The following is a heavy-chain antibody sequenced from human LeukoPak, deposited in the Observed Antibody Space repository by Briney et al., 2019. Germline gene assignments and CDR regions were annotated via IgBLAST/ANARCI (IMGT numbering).Heavy chain of an antibody. Sequence: GSLRLSCAASGFTSSRYAMSWVRQAPGKGLEWVGSIYYSGSTYYNPSLKSRVTISVDTSKNQFSLKLSSVTAADTAVYYCARGLYNYGHGDYWGQGTLVTVSS. CDR3: ARGLYNYGHGDY. D-gene: IGHD5-18*01. J-gene: IGHJ4*02. V-gene: IGHV4-39*01. CDR2: IYYSGST. CDR1: GFTSSRYA.